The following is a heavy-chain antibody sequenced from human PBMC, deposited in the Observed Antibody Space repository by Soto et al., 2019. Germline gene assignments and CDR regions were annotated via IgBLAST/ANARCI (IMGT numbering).Heavy chain of an antibody. D-gene: IGHD5-18*01. Sequence: QVQLVESGGGVVQPGRSLRLSCAASGFTFSNYGMHWVRQAPGKGLEWVAVIWFDGSNKFYGDSAEGRFTISRDNSENTLYLQMHNLRAEDTGIYYCARYGAFETGCYYFDSWGQGTLVTVSS. CDR3: ARYGAFETGCYYFDS. V-gene: IGHV3-33*01. CDR1: GFTFSNYG. CDR2: IWFDGSNK. J-gene: IGHJ4*02.